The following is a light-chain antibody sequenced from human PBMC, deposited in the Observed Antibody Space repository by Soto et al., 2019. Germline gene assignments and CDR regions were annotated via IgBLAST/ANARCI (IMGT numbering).Light chain of an antibody. V-gene: IGLV2-23*01. CDR2: EGN. CDR1: SSDVGSSTL. CDR3: CSYAGYSFFV. J-gene: IGLJ1*01. Sequence: QSALTQPASVSGSPGQSITISCTGTSSDVGSSTLVSWYQQHPGKGPKLMIYEGNKRPSGLSNRFSGSNSGNTASLTISGLQAEDEAHYYCCSYAGYSFFVFGTGTKVTVL.